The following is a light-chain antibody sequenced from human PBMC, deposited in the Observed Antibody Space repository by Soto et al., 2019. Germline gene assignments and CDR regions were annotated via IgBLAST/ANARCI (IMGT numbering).Light chain of an antibody. J-gene: IGLJ1*01. Sequence: QSALTQPASVSGSPGQSITISCTGTTNDVGGYNYVSWYQQHPGKAPKLLIFEVSSRPSGVSNRFSGSKSGNTASLTISALQAEDEADYFCNSYTSSTSRPYVFGTGIKVTVL. V-gene: IGLV2-14*01. CDR1: TNDVGGYNY. CDR2: EVS. CDR3: NSYTSSTSRPYV.